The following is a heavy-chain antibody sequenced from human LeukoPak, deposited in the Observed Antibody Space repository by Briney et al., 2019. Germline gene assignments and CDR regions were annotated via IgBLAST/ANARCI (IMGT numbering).Heavy chain of an antibody. V-gene: IGHV1-8*02. Sequence: ASVRVSCKASGYTFTGYDINWVRQATGQGLEWMGWMNPNSGNTGYAQKFQGRVTMTRNTSISTAYMELSSLRSEDTAVYYCARVQLSDYPTDYWGQGTLVTVSS. CDR1: GYTFTGYD. J-gene: IGHJ4*02. CDR3: ARVQLSDYPTDY. CDR2: MNPNSGNT. D-gene: IGHD4-11*01.